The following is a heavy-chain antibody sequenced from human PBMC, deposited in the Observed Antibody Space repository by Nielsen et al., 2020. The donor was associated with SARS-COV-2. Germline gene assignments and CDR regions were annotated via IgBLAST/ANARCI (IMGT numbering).Heavy chain of an antibody. CDR1: GFTFSSYA. CDR3: AKGSLNYDFWSGYRTMDV. V-gene: IGHV3-23*03. CDR2: IYSGGSST. D-gene: IGHD3-3*01. Sequence: GGSLKLSCAASGFTFSSYAMSWVRQAPGKGLEWVSVIYSGGSSTYYADSVKGRFTISRDNSKNTLYLQMNSLRAEDTAVYYCAKGSLNYDFWSGYRTMDVWGQGTTVTVSS. J-gene: IGHJ6*02.